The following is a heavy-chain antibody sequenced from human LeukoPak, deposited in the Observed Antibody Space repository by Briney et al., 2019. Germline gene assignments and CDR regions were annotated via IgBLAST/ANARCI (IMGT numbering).Heavy chain of an antibody. CDR1: GYTFTSYG. CDR2: ISAYNGNT. J-gene: IGHJ5*02. D-gene: IGHD3-22*01. CDR3: ARAITMIVVVITKVWLDP. Sequence: ASVKVSCKASGYTFTSYGISWVRQAPGQGLEWMGWISAYNGNTNYAQKLQGRITMTRNTSISTAYMELSSLRSEDTAVYYCARAITMIVVVITKVWLDPWGQGTLVTVSS. V-gene: IGHV1-18*01.